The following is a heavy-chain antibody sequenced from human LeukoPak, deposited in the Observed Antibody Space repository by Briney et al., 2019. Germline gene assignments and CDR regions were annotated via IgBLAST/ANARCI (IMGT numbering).Heavy chain of an antibody. Sequence: GGSLRLSCAASGFNFDDYGMNWVRQAPGKGLEWVSGINWDGGSIGYADSVKGRFTISRDNAKNALFLQMNSLRAEDTAVYYCARLREIPVFGVVTKSTSYFDYWGQGTLVTVSS. CDR1: GFNFDDYG. J-gene: IGHJ4*02. D-gene: IGHD3-3*01. CDR2: INWDGGSI. CDR3: ARLREIPVFGVVTKSTSYFDY. V-gene: IGHV3-20*04.